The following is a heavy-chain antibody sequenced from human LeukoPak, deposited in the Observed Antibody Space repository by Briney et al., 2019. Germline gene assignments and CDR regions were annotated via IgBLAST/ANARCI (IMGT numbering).Heavy chain of an antibody. J-gene: IGHJ4*02. CDR3: ARGIESYGDYGY. CDR1: GGSISGSY. CDR2: MYNRRRT. V-gene: IGHV4-59*01. D-gene: IGHD4-17*01. Sequence: PSETLSLTCTVSGGSISGSYWGWIRQPPGKGLDWIEYMYNRRRTNSNPSLESPVTISIDTSKNQFSLKLSSLTAADTAIYYCARGIESYGDYGYWGQGILVTVSS.